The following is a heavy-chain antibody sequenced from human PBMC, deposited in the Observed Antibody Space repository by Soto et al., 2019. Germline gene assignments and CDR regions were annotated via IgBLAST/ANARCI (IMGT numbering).Heavy chain of an antibody. CDR1: GGTFSSYA. CDR2: IIPIFGTA. D-gene: IGHD2-15*01. CDR3: ASSSSLFGSLRWFDP. Sequence: ASVKVSCKASGGTFSSYAISWVRQAPGQGLEWMGGIIPIFGTANYAQKFQGRVTITADESTSTAYMELSSLRSEDTAVYYCASSSSLFGSLRWFDPWGQGTLVTVSS. V-gene: IGHV1-69*13. J-gene: IGHJ5*02.